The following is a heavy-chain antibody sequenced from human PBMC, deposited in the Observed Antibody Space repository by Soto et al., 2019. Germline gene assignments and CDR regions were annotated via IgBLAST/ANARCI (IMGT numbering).Heavy chain of an antibody. Sequence: PGGSLRLSCAASGFTFSGYAMHWVRQAPGKGLEYVSAISSNGGSTYYADSVKGRFTISRDNSKNTLYLQMGSLRAEDMAVYYCARGGYCSSTSCHSGFYYYYGMDVWGQGTTVTVSS. CDR2: ISSNGGST. V-gene: IGHV3-64*02. CDR3: ARGGYCSSTSCHSGFYYYYGMDV. CDR1: GFTFSGYA. D-gene: IGHD2-2*02. J-gene: IGHJ6*02.